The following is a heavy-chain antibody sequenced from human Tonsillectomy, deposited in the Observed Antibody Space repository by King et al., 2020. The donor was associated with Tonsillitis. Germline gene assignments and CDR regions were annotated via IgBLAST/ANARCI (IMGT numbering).Heavy chain of an antibody. Sequence: VQLVESGAEVKKPGSSVKVSCKASGDTFSSYAISWVRQAPGQGLEWMGGIIPISGTANYAQKFQGRVTITADESTSTAYMELSSLRSEDTAVYYCAGYYGSGSYDSPRHGMDVWGQGTTVTVSS. CDR1: GDTFSSYA. V-gene: IGHV1-69*01. CDR2: IIPISGTA. J-gene: IGHJ6*02. D-gene: IGHD3-10*01. CDR3: AGYYGSGSYDSPRHGMDV.